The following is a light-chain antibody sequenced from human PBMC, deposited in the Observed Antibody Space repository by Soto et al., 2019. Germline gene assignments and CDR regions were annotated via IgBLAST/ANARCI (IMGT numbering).Light chain of an antibody. CDR2: GAS. CDR3: QQYGSSRDT. Sequence: ESVLTQSPVTLSLSPGERATLSCRASQSVAGNSLAWYRHKPGQAPKLVIYGASSRSAGVPDRFVGSGSGTDFTLTISRLEPEDFAVYYCQQYGSSRDTFGQGTKLEIK. CDR1: QSVAGNS. J-gene: IGKJ2*01. V-gene: IGKV3-20*01.